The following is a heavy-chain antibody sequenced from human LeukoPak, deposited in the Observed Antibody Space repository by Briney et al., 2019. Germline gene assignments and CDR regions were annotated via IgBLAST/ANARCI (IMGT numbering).Heavy chain of an antibody. J-gene: IGHJ4*02. CDR1: GFTFSSYW. CDR3: AKVPSGSPWYFDY. V-gene: IGHV3-48*01. D-gene: IGHD1-26*01. CDR2: ISSSSSTI. Sequence: GGSLRLSCAASGFTFSSYWMSWVRQAPGKGLEWVSYISSSSSTIYYADSVKGRFTISRDNAKNSLYLQMNSLRAEDTAVYYCAKVPSGSPWYFDYWGQGTLVTVSS.